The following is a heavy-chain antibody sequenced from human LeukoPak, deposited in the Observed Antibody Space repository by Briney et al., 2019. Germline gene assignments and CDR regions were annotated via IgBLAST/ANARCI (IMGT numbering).Heavy chain of an antibody. D-gene: IGHD3-16*02. Sequence: ASVKVSCKASGYTFTSYDINWVRQATGQGLEWMGWMNPNSGNTGYAQKFQGRVTMTRNTSTSTVYMELSSLRSEDTAVYYCARTLSTGYTPHYGMDVWGQGTTVTVSS. CDR3: ARTLSTGYTPHYGMDV. J-gene: IGHJ6*02. CDR1: GYTFTSYD. V-gene: IGHV1-8*01. CDR2: MNPNSGNT.